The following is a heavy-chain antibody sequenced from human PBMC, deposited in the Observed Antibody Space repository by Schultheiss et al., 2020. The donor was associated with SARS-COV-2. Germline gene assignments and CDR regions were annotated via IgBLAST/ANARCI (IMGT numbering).Heavy chain of an antibody. D-gene: IGHD6-13*01. J-gene: IGHJ4*02. CDR1: GFTFSSYA. CDR2: ISGSGGST. CDR3: ARDRGAAGSD. Sequence: ETLSLTCAASGFTFSSYAMSWVRQAPGKGLEWVSAISGSGGSTYYADSVKGRFTISRDNSKNTLYLQMNSMRAEDTDVYYCARDRGAAGSDWGQGTLVTVSS. V-gene: IGHV3-23*01.